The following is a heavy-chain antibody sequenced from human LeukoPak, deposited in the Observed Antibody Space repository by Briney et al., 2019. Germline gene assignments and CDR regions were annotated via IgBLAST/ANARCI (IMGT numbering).Heavy chain of an antibody. Sequence: PGGSLRLSCAASGFTVSSIYMSWVRQAPGKGLEWVSLIYSGGSAYYADSVKGRFTISRDDSKNTLYLQMNSLRAEDTAVYYCARGDRLGPFDYWGQGTLVTVSS. D-gene: IGHD1-14*01. J-gene: IGHJ4*02. CDR2: IYSGGSA. V-gene: IGHV3-53*01. CDR1: GFTVSSIY. CDR3: ARGDRLGPFDY.